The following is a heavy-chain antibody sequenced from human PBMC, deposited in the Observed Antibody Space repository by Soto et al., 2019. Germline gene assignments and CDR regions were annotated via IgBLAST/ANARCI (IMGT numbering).Heavy chain of an antibody. Sequence: QVQLQESGPGLVKPSETLSLTCTVSGGSVSSASYYWTWIRLTPGKGLEWIGYVYYSGNTKYNPSLRSRLTISVDTYKNQFSLRLSSVTAADTAVYDCASDHNYEDGRDVWGHGTAVIVSS. CDR2: VYYSGNT. V-gene: IGHV4-61*01. J-gene: IGHJ6*02. CDR3: ASDHNYEDGRDV. D-gene: IGHD4-4*01. CDR1: GGSVSSASYY.